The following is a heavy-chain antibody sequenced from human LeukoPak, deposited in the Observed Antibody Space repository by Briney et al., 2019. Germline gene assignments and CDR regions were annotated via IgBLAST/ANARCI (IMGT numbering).Heavy chain of an antibody. Sequence: SETLSLTCAVYGGSFSGYYWSWIRQPPGKGLEWIGEINHSGSTNYNPSLKSRVTISVDTSKNQFSLQLNSVTPEDTAVYYCARDQEEDSSGWSRGGSVWFDYWGQGTLVTVSS. CDR1: GGSFSGYY. V-gene: IGHV4-34*01. CDR2: INHSGST. J-gene: IGHJ4*02. CDR3: ARDQEEDSSGWSRGGSVWFDY. D-gene: IGHD6-19*01.